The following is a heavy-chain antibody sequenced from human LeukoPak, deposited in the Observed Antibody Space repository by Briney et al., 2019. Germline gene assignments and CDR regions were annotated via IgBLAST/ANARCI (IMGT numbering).Heavy chain of an antibody. CDR3: VRDLGGRSGH. CDR1: GFTFDDYA. CDR2: VTWNSGSI. Sequence: GRSLRLSCAASGFTFDDYAMHWVRQAPGKGLEWVSGVTWNSGSIDYADSVKGRSTIFRDNAKNTLYLQMNSLRAEDTAVYYCVRDLGGRSGHWGQGTLVTVSS. V-gene: IGHV3-9*01. D-gene: IGHD1-26*01. J-gene: IGHJ4*02.